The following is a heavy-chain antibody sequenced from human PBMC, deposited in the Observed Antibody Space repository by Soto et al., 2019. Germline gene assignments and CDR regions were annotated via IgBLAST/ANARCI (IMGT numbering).Heavy chain of an antibody. V-gene: IGHV1-8*01. CDR3: ARGVAAAGTDWFDP. CDR1: GYTFTSDD. J-gene: IGHJ5*02. D-gene: IGHD6-13*01. CDR2: MNPYSGDT. Sequence: QVQLVQSGAEVKKPGASVKVSCKASGYTFTSDDINWVRQATGQGLEWMGWMNPYSGDTGYAQKFQGRVTMTRDTSISIAYMELSSLSSEDTAVYYCARGVAAAGTDWFDPWGQGTLVTVSS.